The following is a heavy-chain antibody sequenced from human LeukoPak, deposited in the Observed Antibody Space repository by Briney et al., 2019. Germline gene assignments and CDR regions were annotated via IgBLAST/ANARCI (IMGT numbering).Heavy chain of an antibody. CDR3: ATAAAGTSY. J-gene: IGHJ4*02. CDR1: GFIFSIYA. Sequence: PGRSLRLSCALSGFIFSIYAMHWARQAPGKGLEWVAVIAYDGSNKYYADSVKGRFTISRDNSKNTLHLQMNSLRAEDTAVYYCATAAAGTSYWGQGTLVTVSS. V-gene: IGHV3-30*04. CDR2: IAYDGSNK. D-gene: IGHD6-13*01.